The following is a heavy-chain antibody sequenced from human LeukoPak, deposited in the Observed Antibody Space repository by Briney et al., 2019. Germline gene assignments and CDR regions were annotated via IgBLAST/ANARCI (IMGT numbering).Heavy chain of an antibody. CDR1: GYTFTGDY. D-gene: IGHD1-26*01. CDR3: ARNLVRGNYGMFDY. J-gene: IGHJ4*02. Sequence: ASVKVSCKASGYTFTGDYVHWVRQAPGPGFEWMGWINPISGGTNYAQKFQGRVTMTRDTSISTAYKELSRLRSDDTAVYYCARNLVRGNYGMFDYWGQGTLVTVSS. CDR2: INPISGGT. V-gene: IGHV1-2*02.